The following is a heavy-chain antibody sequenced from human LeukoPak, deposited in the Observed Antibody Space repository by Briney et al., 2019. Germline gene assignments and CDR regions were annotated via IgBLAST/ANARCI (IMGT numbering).Heavy chain of an antibody. D-gene: IGHD1-14*01. CDR2: IYYSGST. V-gene: IGHV4-59*08. Sequence: SETLSLTCTVSGGSISSYYWSWIRQPPGKGLEWIGYIYYSGSTYYNPSLKSRVTISVDTSKNQFSLKLSSVTAADTAVYYCARIGNLRADMGEGPFSSLDYWGQGTLVTVSS. CDR1: GGSISSYY. J-gene: IGHJ4*02. CDR3: ARIGNLRADMGEGPFSSLDY.